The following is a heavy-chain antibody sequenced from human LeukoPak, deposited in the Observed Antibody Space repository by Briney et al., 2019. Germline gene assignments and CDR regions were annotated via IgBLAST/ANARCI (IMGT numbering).Heavy chain of an antibody. CDR2: ISSSSSTI. V-gene: IGHV3-48*02. CDR1: GFTFSSYS. CDR3: ARDGHYGSGSYYPIHDY. J-gene: IGHJ4*02. D-gene: IGHD3-10*01. Sequence: GGSLRLSCAASGFTFSSYSMNWVRQAPGKGLEWVSYISSSSSTIYYADSVKGRFTISRDNAKNSLYLQMNSLRDEDTAVYYCARDGHYGSGSYYPIHDYWGQGTLVTVSS.